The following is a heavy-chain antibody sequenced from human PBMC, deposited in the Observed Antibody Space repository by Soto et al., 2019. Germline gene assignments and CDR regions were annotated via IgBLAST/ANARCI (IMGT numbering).Heavy chain of an antibody. CDR1: GFTFSTYA. D-gene: IGHD3-22*01. CDR2: VSASGLNT. Sequence: LRLSCAASGFTFSTYAMAWVRQAPGKGLEWVSGVSASGLNTDYADPVKGRFYISRDNSKNTVSLHMNSLRAEDTALYYCAKEIRGSSGYYSSFDYWGQGTLVTVSS. J-gene: IGHJ4*02. CDR3: AKEIRGSSGYYSSFDY. V-gene: IGHV3-23*01.